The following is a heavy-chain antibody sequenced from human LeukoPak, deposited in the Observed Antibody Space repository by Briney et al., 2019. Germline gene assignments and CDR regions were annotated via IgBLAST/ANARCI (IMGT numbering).Heavy chain of an antibody. V-gene: IGHV3-23*01. CDR2: ISGSGGST. CDR1: EFTFSSYA. J-gene: IGHJ6*02. D-gene: IGHD3-3*01. Sequence: GGSLRLSCAASEFTFSSYAMSWVRQAPGKGLEWVSAISGSGGSTYYADSVKGRFTISRDNSKNTLYLQMNSLRAEDTAVYYCAKVSEITIFGVVIYYGMDVWGQGTTVTVSS. CDR3: AKVSEITIFGVVIYYGMDV.